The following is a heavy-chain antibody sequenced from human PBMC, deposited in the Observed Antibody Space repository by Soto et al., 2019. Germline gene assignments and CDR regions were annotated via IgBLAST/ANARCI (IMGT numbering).Heavy chain of an antibody. V-gene: IGHV4-30-2*01. CDR1: GGSISSGGYS. Sequence: PSETLSLTCAVSGGSISSGGYSWSWIRQPPGKGLEWIGYIYHSGSTYYNPSLKSRVTISVDRSKNQFSLKLSSVTAADTAVYYCARDERDYDSSGYNSWFDPWGQGTLVTVSS. D-gene: IGHD3-22*01. CDR2: IYHSGST. CDR3: ARDERDYDSSGYNSWFDP. J-gene: IGHJ5*02.